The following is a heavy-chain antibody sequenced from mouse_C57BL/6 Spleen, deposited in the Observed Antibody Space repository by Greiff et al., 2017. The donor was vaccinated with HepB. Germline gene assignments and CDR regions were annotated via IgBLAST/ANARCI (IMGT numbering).Heavy chain of an antibody. CDR2: IDPSDSYT. V-gene: IGHV1-59*01. CDR3: ARSPVYSNSGY. J-gene: IGHJ2*01. Sequence: QVQLQQSGAELVRPGPSVKLSCKASGYTFTSYWMHWVKQRPGQGLEWIGVIDPSDSYTNYNQKFKGKATLTVDTSSSTAYMQLSSLTSEDSAVYYCARSPVYSNSGYWGQGTTLTVSS. CDR1: GYTFTSYW. D-gene: IGHD2-5*01.